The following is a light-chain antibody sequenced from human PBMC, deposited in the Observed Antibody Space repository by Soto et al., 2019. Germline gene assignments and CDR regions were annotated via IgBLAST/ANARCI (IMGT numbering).Light chain of an antibody. V-gene: IGKV3-15*01. Sequence: EIVLTQSPATLSLSPGERATLSCRASQSVSSNLAWYQQKPGQAPSLLIYGAFTRATGIPARFSGTGSGTEFTLTISSLQPEDFATYYCQQSYSTRWTFGQGTKVDIK. CDR2: GAF. CDR3: QQSYSTRWT. CDR1: QSVSSN. J-gene: IGKJ1*01.